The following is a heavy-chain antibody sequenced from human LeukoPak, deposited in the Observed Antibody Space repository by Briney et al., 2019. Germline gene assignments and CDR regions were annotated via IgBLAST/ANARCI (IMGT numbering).Heavy chain of an antibody. CDR1: GFTFSSYA. D-gene: IGHD2-15*01. V-gene: IGHV3-30*04. CDR3: AKDKATVAAKGPFDY. Sequence: GGSLRLSCAASGFTFSSYAMHWVRQAPGKGLEWVAVISYDGSNKYYADSVKGRFTISRDNSKNTLFLQFNSLRAEDTAVYYCAKDKATVAAKGPFDYWGQGTLVTVSS. CDR2: ISYDGSNK. J-gene: IGHJ4*02.